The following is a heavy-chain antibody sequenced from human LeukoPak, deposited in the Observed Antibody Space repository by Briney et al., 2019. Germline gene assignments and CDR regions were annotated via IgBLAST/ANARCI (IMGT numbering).Heavy chain of an antibody. Sequence: ASVKVSCKVSGYTLTELSMHWVRQAPGKGLEWMGGFDPEDGETIYAQEFQGRVTMTEDTSTDTAYMELSSLRSEDTAVYYCATTYSSSWYVSHYYYGMDVWGKGTTVTVSS. CDR3: ATTYSSSWYVSHYYYGMDV. J-gene: IGHJ6*04. CDR1: GYTLTELS. D-gene: IGHD6-13*01. CDR2: FDPEDGET. V-gene: IGHV1-24*01.